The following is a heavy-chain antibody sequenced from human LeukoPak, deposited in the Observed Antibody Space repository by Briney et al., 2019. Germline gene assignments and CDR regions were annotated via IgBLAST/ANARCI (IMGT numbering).Heavy chain of an antibody. Sequence: TTGESLKISCKGSGYSFTTHWIGWVRQMPGKGLEWMGIIYPDDSDTKYSPSFQGQVTISADKSISTAFLQWSSLKASDTAMYYCASATGSYSYFDYWGQGTLVTVSS. J-gene: IGHJ4*02. D-gene: IGHD1-26*01. CDR1: GYSFTTHW. CDR2: IYPDDSDT. CDR3: ASATGSYSYFDY. V-gene: IGHV5-51*01.